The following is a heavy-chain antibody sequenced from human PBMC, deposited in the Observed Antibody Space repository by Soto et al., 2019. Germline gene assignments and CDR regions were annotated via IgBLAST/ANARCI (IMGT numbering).Heavy chain of an antibody. CDR2: ISGDSTYI. D-gene: IGHD3-16*01. Sequence: PGGSLRLSCAVSGFTFNDRYMTWVRQAPGKGLEWLSYISGDSTYINYADSVKGRFIISRDNAKNSLYLQMNSLRAEDTAVYHCARVRLRDNWFDPWGQGTLVTVSS. CDR1: GFTFNDRY. CDR3: ARVRLRDNWFDP. J-gene: IGHJ5*02. V-gene: IGHV3-11*06.